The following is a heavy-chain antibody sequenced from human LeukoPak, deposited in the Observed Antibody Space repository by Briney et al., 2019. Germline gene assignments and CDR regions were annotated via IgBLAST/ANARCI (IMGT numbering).Heavy chain of an antibody. CDR3: VRDLSGITTTSRGDDY. CDR1: GYTFTGYY. D-gene: IGHD1-20*01. J-gene: IGHJ4*02. CDR2: INPNNGDT. Sequence: ASVKVSCKASGYTFTGYYMYWVRQAPGQGLEWMGRINPNNGDTNYAQKFQSRVTMTRDTSINIAYMELSRLRSDDTAVYYCVRDLSGITTTSRGDDYWGQGTLVTVSS. V-gene: IGHV1-2*06.